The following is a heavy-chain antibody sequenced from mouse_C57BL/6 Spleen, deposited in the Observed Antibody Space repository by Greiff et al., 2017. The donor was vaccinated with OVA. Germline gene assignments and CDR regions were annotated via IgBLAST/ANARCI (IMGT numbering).Heavy chain of an antibody. Sequence: EVHLVESGGGLVQPGGSLSLSCAASGFTFTDYYMSWVRQPPGKALEWLGFIRNKANGYTTEYSASVKGRFTISRDNSQSILYLQMNALRAEDSATYYCARCRGGYYVYFDYWGQGTTLTVSS. CDR3: ARCRGGYYVYFDY. J-gene: IGHJ2*01. D-gene: IGHD2-3*01. V-gene: IGHV7-3*01. CDR2: IRNKANGYTT. CDR1: GFTFTDYY.